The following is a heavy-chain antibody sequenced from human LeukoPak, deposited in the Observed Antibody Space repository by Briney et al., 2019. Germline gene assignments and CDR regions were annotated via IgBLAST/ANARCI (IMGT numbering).Heavy chain of an antibody. CDR2: IRTYNGNT. CDR1: GYTLTKYG. J-gene: IGHJ4*02. CDR3: ARGTYYYDSGSYPYDS. D-gene: IGHD3-22*01. V-gene: IGHV1-18*01. Sequence: GASVKVSCKASGYTLTKYGITWVRQAPGQGLEWMGWIRTYNGNTNYAQKFQGRVTMTTDTSTSTAYMELRSLRSDDTAVYYCARGTYYYDSGSYPYDSWGQGTLVTVSS.